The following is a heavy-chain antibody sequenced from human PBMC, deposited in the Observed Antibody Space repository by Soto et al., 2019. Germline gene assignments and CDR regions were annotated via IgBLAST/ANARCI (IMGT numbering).Heavy chain of an antibody. CDR1: GFTFSNYG. Sequence: GGSLRLSCAASGFTFSNYGMHLVRQAPGKGLEWVAVISYDGSNTYYADSVKGRFTISRDNSKNTLYLQMNSLRADDTAVYYCAGGQDNLAVNFDYWGQGTPVTVSS. D-gene: IGHD1-1*01. CDR2: ISYDGSNT. V-gene: IGHV3-30*03. J-gene: IGHJ4*02. CDR3: AGGQDNLAVNFDY.